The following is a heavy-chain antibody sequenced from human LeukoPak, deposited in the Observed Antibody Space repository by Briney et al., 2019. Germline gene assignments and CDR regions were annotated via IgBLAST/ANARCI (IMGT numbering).Heavy chain of an antibody. J-gene: IGHJ4*02. CDR1: GFTFDDYG. D-gene: IGHD5-18*01. CDR3: ARTQTRAYSYGVRWVSFYFDY. V-gene: IGHV3-20*04. CDR2: INWNGGST. Sequence: GGSLRLSCAASGFTFDDYGMSWVRQAPGKGLEWVYGINWNGGSTGYADSVKGRFTISRDNAKNSLYLQMNSLRAEDTALYYCARTQTRAYSYGVRWVSFYFDYWGQGTLVTVSS.